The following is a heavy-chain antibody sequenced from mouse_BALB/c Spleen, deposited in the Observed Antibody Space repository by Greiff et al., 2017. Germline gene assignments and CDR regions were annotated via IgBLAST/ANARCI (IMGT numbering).Heavy chain of an antibody. CDR2: ISNGGGST. V-gene: IGHV5-12-2*01. CDR3: ARGAYDGYYFDY. J-gene: IGHJ2*01. CDR1: GFTFSSYT. Sequence: EVQLVESGGGLVQPGGSLKLSCAASGFTFSSYTMSWVRQTPEKRLEWVAYISNGGGSTYYPDTVKGRFTISRDNAKNTLYLQMSSLKSEDTAMYYCARGAYDGYYFDYWGQGTTLTVSS. D-gene: IGHD2-3*01.